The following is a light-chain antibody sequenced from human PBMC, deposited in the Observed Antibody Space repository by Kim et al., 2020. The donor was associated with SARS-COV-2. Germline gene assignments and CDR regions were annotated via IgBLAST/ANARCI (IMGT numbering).Light chain of an antibody. CDR2: QDN. J-gene: IGLJ2*01. CDR3: QALDSNTVV. V-gene: IGLV3-1*01. Sequence: SVSPGQTASITCYGDKLGERYVCWYQQKPGQSPVLVMYQDNKRPSGVPERFSGSNSGNTATLTISGTQVMDEADYYCQALDSNTVVFGGGTQLTVL. CDR1: KLGERY.